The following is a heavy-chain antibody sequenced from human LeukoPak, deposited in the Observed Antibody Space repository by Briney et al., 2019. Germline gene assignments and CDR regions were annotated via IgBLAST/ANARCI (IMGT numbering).Heavy chain of an antibody. Sequence: GGSLRLSCAASGFIFNSYAMTWVRQAPGKGLEWVSAISASGGSTYNADSVKGRFTISRDNSKSTLYLQMNSLRSEDTAVYYCAKPRQQLVRYGLDVWGQGTTVIVSS. J-gene: IGHJ6*02. D-gene: IGHD6-6*01. CDR2: ISASGGST. CDR1: GFIFNSYA. CDR3: AKPRQQLVRYGLDV. V-gene: IGHV3-23*01.